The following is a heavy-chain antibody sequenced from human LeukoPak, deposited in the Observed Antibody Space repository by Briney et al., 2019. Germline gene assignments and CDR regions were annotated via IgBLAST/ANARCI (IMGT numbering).Heavy chain of an antibody. V-gene: IGHV4-59*01. Sequence: SETLSLTCTVSGGSISSYYWSWIRQPPGNGLEWIGYIYYSGSTNYNPSLKSRVTISVDTSKNQFSLKLSSVTVADTAVYYCARVQGSTVSGYDSYYFDYWGQGTLVTVSS. J-gene: IGHJ4*02. CDR1: GGSISSYY. CDR3: ARVQGSTVSGYDSYYFDY. CDR2: IYYSGST. D-gene: IGHD5-12*01.